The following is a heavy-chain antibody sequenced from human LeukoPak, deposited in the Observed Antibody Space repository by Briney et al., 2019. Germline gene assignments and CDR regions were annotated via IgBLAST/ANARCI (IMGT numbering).Heavy chain of an antibody. CDR2: LNEDGGIT. Sequence: PGGSLRLSCEASGFCFSSFWMHWVRQAPGEGLVWVSRLNEDGGITNYADFAKGRFTISRDNARNTLYLQMNSLSADDTAVYYCTRDIGGRSAYWGQGTLVTVSS. CDR3: TRDIGGRSAY. V-gene: IGHV3-74*01. CDR1: GFCFSSFW. J-gene: IGHJ4*02. D-gene: IGHD3-16*01.